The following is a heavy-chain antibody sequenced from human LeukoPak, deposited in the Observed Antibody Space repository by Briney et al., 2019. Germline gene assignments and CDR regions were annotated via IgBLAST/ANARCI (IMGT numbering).Heavy chain of an antibody. CDR2: FSATDGSA. J-gene: IGHJ3*01. Sequence: GGSLRLSCAASGFTFSSYAMTWVRQAPGKGLEWVSAFSATDGSAQYAESVEGRFTISRDNSKNTPFLQMNSLGAEDTAVYYCARAKIAAAGTGAFDVWGQGTLVTVSS. D-gene: IGHD6-13*01. V-gene: IGHV3-23*01. CDR1: GFTFSSYA. CDR3: ARAKIAAAGTGAFDV.